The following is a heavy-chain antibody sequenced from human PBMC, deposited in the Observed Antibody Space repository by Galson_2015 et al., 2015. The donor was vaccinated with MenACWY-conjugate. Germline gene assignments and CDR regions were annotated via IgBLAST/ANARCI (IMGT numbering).Heavy chain of an antibody. CDR2: ISRSSSNI. V-gene: IGHV3-48*02. CDR3: ARVPGYSYGYYDW. Sequence: SLRLSCAASRFTFNTYSMNWVRQAPGKGLEWVSYISRSSSNIYYADSVKGRFAISRDNAKNSLYLQMNTLRDEDTAVYYCARVPGYSYGYYDWWGQGTLVTVSS. D-gene: IGHD5-18*01. J-gene: IGHJ4*02. CDR1: RFTFNTYS.